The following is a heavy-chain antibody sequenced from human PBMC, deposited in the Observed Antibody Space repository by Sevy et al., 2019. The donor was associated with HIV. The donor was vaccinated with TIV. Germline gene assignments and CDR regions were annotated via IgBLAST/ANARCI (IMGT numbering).Heavy chain of an antibody. CDR1: EFTFSSYW. D-gene: IGHD3-10*01. J-gene: IGHJ6*02. Sequence: GGSLRLSCAASEFTFSSYWMHWVRQAPGKGLVWVSRINSDGSSTSYADSVKGRFTISRDNAKNTLYLQMNSLRAEDTAVYYCARDLTMVRGVIITGYYGMDVWGQGTTVTVSS. CDR2: INSDGSST. V-gene: IGHV3-74*01. CDR3: ARDLTMVRGVIITGYYGMDV.